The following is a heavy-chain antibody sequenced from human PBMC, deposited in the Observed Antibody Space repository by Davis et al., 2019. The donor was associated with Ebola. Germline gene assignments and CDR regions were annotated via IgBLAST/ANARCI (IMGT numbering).Heavy chain of an antibody. CDR2: ISGDSRTI. J-gene: IGHJ4*02. D-gene: IGHD2-2*01. CDR1: GFTFSSYS. Sequence: GGSLRLSCAASGFTFSSYSMNWVRQAPGKGLEWVSYISGDSRTIYYADSVKGRFAISRDYAKNSLYLQMNSLRDEDTAVYYCAREGKYRDESRTFDYWGQGTLVTVSS. V-gene: IGHV3-48*02. CDR3: AREGKYRDESRTFDY.